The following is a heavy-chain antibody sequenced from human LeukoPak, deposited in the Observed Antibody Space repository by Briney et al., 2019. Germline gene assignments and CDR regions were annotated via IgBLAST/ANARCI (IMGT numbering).Heavy chain of an antibody. CDR3: ARVGAHDSSGSDY. J-gene: IGHJ4*02. CDR1: GGSISSSYYY. CDR2: IYYSGST. D-gene: IGHD6-25*01. V-gene: IGHV4-39*07. Sequence: SETLSLTCTVSGGSISSSYYYWGWIRQPPGKGLEWIGSIYYSGSTNYNPSLKSRVTISVDTSKNQFSLRLSSVTAADTAVYYCARVGAHDSSGSDYWGQGTLVTVSS.